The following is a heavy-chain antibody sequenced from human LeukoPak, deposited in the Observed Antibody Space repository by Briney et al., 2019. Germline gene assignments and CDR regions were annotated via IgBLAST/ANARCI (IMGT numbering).Heavy chain of an antibody. V-gene: IGHV2-70*04. CDR2: IDWDDAK. D-gene: IGHD6-13*01. Sequence: SGPALVKPTQTLTLTCTFSGFSLSTSGMRVSWIRQPPGKALEWLARIDWDDAKFYSTSLKTRLTISKDTSKNQVVLTMTNMDPVDTAMYYCARVLYSSSWYAFDIWGQGTMVTVSS. CDR1: GFSLSTSGMR. CDR3: ARVLYSSSWYAFDI. J-gene: IGHJ3*02.